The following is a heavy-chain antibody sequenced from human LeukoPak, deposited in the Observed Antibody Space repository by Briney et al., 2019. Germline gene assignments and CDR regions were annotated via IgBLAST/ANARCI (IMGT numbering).Heavy chain of an antibody. Sequence: SETLSLTCTISGWSLRDYYWSWIRQPPGKGLEWIGEIGGRTGITNYNPSLNSRAAQSLDTTENHFSLALHSGTAADTGVYDCARVPLRFLESFDYWGQGTLVTVSS. V-gene: IGHV4-34*01. J-gene: IGHJ4*02. CDR2: IGGRTGIT. D-gene: IGHD3-3*01. CDR3: ARVPLRFLESFDY. CDR1: GWSLRDYY.